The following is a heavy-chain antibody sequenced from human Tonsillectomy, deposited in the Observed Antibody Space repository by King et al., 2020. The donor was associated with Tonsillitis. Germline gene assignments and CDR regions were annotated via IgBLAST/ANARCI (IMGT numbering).Heavy chain of an antibody. CDR2: ISSSSTTI. CDR1: GFTFSGYS. J-gene: IGHJ5*02. V-gene: IGHV3-48*04. Sequence: VQLVESGGGLVQPGGSLRLSCAASGFTFSGYSMNWVRQAPGKGLEWLSYISSSSTTIYYADSVKGRFTISRDNAKNSLYLQINSLRAEDTAVYYCASAPTSIAAGSWGQGTLVTASS. D-gene: IGHD6-13*01. CDR3: ASAPTSIAAGS.